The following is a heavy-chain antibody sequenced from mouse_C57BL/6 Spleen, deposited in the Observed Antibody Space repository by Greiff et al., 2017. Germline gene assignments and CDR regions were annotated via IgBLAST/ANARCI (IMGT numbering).Heavy chain of an antibody. V-gene: IGHV5-17*01. J-gene: IGHJ3*01. CDR3: ANYYGSSPWFAY. CDR2: ISSGSSTI. CDR1: GFTFSDYG. D-gene: IGHD1-1*01. Sequence: EVMLVESGGGLVKPGGSLKISCAASGFTFSDYGMHWVRQAPEKGLEWVAYISSGSSTIYYADTVKGRFTISRDNAKNTLFLQMTSLRSEDTAMYYCANYYGSSPWFAYWGQGTLVTVSA.